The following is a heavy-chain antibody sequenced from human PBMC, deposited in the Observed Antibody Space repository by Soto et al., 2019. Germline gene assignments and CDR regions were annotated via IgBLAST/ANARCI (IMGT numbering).Heavy chain of an antibody. CDR2: IYPGDSDT. Sequence: GESLKISCKGSGYSFTSYWIGWVRQMPGKGLEWMGIIYPGDSDTRYSPSFQGQVTISADKSISTAYLQWSSLKASDTAMYYCARRGRRCSGGSCYSDSDFQHWGQGTLVTVSS. J-gene: IGHJ1*01. CDR1: GYSFTSYW. CDR3: ARRGRRCSGGSCYSDSDFQH. D-gene: IGHD2-15*01. V-gene: IGHV5-51*01.